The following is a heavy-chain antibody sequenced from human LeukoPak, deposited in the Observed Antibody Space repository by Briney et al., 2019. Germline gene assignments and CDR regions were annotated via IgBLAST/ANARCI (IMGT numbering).Heavy chain of an antibody. V-gene: IGHV3-23*01. CDR2: ISDSGART. J-gene: IGHJ4*02. D-gene: IGHD4-17*01. CDR1: GFTFSSYA. Sequence: SGGSLRLSCAASGFTFSSYAMTWVRQAPGKGLEWVSTISDSGARTNYADSAKGRFTISRDNSMNTLYLQMNSLRADDTAVYYCAGDYFLDYWGQGTLVTVSS. CDR3: AGDYFLDY.